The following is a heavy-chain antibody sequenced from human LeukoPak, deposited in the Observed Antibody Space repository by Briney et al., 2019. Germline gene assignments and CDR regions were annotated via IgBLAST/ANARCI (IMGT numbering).Heavy chain of an antibody. CDR1: GYTFTAYY. Sequence: SVKVSCKASGYTFTAYYMHWVRQAPGQGLEWMGGIIPIFGTANYAQKFQGRVTITADESTSTAYMELSSLRSEDTAVYYCARGGPYGGYFDYWGQGTLVTVSS. V-gene: IGHV1-69*13. CDR3: ARGGPYGGYFDY. D-gene: IGHD4/OR15-4a*01. J-gene: IGHJ4*02. CDR2: IIPIFGTA.